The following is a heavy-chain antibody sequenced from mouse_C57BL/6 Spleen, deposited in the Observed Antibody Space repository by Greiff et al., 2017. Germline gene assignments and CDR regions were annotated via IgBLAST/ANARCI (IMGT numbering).Heavy chain of an antibody. Sequence: QVQLQQSGAELVRPGASVKLSCKASGYTFTDYYINWVKQRPGQGLEWIARIYPGSGNTYYNEKFKGKATLTAEKSSRTAYMQLSSLTSEDSAVYFCARSGVTTLYYYAMDNWGQGTSVTVSS. CDR2: IYPGSGNT. V-gene: IGHV1-76*01. D-gene: IGHD2-1*01. J-gene: IGHJ4*01. CDR1: GYTFTDYY. CDR3: ARSGVTTLYYYAMDN.